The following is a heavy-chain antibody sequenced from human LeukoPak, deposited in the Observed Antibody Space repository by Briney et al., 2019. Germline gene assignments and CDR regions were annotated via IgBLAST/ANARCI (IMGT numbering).Heavy chain of an antibody. V-gene: IGHV1-24*01. D-gene: IGHD3-10*01. J-gene: IGHJ5*02. Sequence: ASVKVSCKVSGYTLTELSMHWVRQAPGKGLEWMGGFDPEDGETIYAQKFQGRVTMNEDTSTDTGYMELSSLRSEDTAVYYCATEGNGYGSGVIDPWGQGTLVTVSS. CDR3: ATEGNGYGSGVIDP. CDR2: FDPEDGET. CDR1: GYTLTELS.